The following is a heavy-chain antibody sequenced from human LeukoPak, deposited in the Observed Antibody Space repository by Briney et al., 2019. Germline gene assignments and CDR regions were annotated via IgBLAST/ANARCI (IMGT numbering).Heavy chain of an antibody. D-gene: IGHD4-17*01. Sequence: SETLSLTCTVSGGSISSSSYYWGWIRQPPGKGLEWIGSIYYSGSTNYNPSLKSRVTISVDTSKNQFSLKLSSVTAADTAVYYCARGGWGQEISYGDYDYWGQGTLVTVSS. CDR3: ARGGWGQEISYGDYDY. J-gene: IGHJ4*02. CDR1: GGSISSSSYY. CDR2: IYYSGST. V-gene: IGHV4-39*07.